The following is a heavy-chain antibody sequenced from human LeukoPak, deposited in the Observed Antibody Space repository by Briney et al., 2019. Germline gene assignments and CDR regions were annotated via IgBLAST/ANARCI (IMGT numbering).Heavy chain of an antibody. D-gene: IGHD4-23*01. CDR3: GKKKDYGGRPFDY. CDR1: GFTFSSYE. Sequence: PGGSLRLSCAASGFTFSSYEMNWVRLAPGKGLEWVAYISSSGSNIYYADSVKGRFTISRDNAKNSLYLQMSKLRAEDTAVYSCGKKKDYGGRPFDYWGQGTLVTVSS. V-gene: IGHV3-48*03. J-gene: IGHJ4*02. CDR2: ISSSGSNI.